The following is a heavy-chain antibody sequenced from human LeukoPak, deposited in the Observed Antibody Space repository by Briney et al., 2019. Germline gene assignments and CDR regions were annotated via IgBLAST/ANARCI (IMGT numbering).Heavy chain of an antibody. Sequence: ASVKVSCKASGCTFTGYYMHWVRQAPGQGLEWMGWINPNSGGTNYAQKFQGRVTMTRDTSISTAYMELRSLRSDDTAVYYCAREWSGNSYFDYWGQGTLVTVSS. CDR1: GCTFTGYY. D-gene: IGHD4-23*01. CDR3: AREWSGNSYFDY. J-gene: IGHJ4*02. V-gene: IGHV1-2*02. CDR2: INPNSGGT.